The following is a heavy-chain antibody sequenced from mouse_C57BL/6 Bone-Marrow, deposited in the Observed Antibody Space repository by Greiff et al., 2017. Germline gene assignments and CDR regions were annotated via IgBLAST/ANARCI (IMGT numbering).Heavy chain of an antibody. Sequence: QVQLQQSGPELVKPGASVKISCKASGYAFSSSWMNWVKQRPGQGLEWIGRIYPGDGDTNYNGKFKGKATLTADKSSSTAYMQLSSRTSEDSAVYCCARGIYYGSSVYYYAMDYWGQGTSVTVSS. CDR3: ARGIYYGSSVYYYAMDY. J-gene: IGHJ4*01. CDR1: GYAFSSSW. V-gene: IGHV1-82*01. D-gene: IGHD1-1*01. CDR2: IYPGDGDT.